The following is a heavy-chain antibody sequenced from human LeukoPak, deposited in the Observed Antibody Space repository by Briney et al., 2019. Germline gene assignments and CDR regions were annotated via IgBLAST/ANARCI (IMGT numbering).Heavy chain of an antibody. CDR3: AKSRYSATWYDS. J-gene: IGHJ5*01. D-gene: IGHD6-13*01. CDR1: GFTFSSYA. CDR2: ISVSGGTT. Sequence: GGSLRLSCAASGFTFSSYAMSWVRQAPGKGLEWVSAISVSGGTTYYADSVKGRFTISRDNSKDTLYLQMNSLRAEDTAVYYCAKSRYSATWYDSWGQGTLVTVSS. V-gene: IGHV3-23*01.